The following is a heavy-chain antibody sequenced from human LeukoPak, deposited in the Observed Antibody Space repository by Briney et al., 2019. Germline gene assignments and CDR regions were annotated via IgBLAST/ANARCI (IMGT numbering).Heavy chain of an antibody. Sequence: SETLSLTCTVSGGSISSSSYYWGWIRQPPGKGLEWIGSIYYSGSTYYNPSLKSRVTISVDTSKNQFSLKLSSVTAADTAVYYCAREQSSDFWSGYKPNWFDPWGQGTLVTVSS. CDR2: IYYSGST. V-gene: IGHV4-39*07. J-gene: IGHJ5*02. D-gene: IGHD3-3*01. CDR3: AREQSSDFWSGYKPNWFDP. CDR1: GGSISSSSYY.